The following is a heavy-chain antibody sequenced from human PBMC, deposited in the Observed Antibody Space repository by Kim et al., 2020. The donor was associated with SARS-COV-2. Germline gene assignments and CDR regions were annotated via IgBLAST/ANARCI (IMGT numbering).Heavy chain of an antibody. CDR1: GYTFTGYY. Sequence: ASVKVSCKASGYTFTGYYMHWVRQAPGQGLEWMGWINPNSGGTNYAQKFQGRVTMTRDTSISTAYMELSRLRSDDTAVYYCARGTSGDYYYYYGMDVWGQGTTVTVSS. CDR2: INPNSGGT. J-gene: IGHJ6*02. CDR3: ARGTSGDYYYYYGMDV. D-gene: IGHD2-15*01. V-gene: IGHV1-2*02.